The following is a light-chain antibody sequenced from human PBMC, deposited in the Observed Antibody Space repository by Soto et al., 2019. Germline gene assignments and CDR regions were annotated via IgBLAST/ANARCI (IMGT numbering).Light chain of an antibody. Sequence: QSVPAQPPSASGTPGQRVTISCSGSTSNVGSNLASWYQQLPGSAPKLLIYNDYERPSGVPDRFSGSKSGTSASLGISGLRSEDEADYFCAVWDDSLSGVVFGGGTKLTVL. CDR3: AVWDDSLSGVV. J-gene: IGLJ2*01. V-gene: IGLV1-47*02. CDR1: TSNVGSNL. CDR2: NDY.